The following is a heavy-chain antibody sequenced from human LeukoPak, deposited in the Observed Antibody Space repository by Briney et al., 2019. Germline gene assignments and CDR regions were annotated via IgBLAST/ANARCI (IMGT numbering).Heavy chain of an antibody. V-gene: IGHV3-23*01. CDR1: GFTFSSNA. CDR3: AKYPDYYDSSGYYFG. CDR2: ISDSGRST. Sequence: GGSLRLSCGASGFTFSSNAMYWVRQAPGKGLEGVSGISDSGRSTYYADSVKGRFTISRDKSNNMLYLQMNSLRAEDTAVYYCAKYPDYYDSSGYYFGWGQGTMVTVSS. J-gene: IGHJ3*01. D-gene: IGHD3-22*01.